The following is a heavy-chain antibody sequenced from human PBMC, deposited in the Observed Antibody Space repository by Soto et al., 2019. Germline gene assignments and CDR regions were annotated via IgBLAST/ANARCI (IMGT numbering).Heavy chain of an antibody. CDR2: IIPIFGTA. CDR3: ARERGPYSNHETQLDY. CDR1: GGTFSSYA. V-gene: IGHV1-69*13. J-gene: IGHJ4*02. Sequence: SVKVSCKASGGTFSSYAISWVRQAPGQGLEWMGGIIPIFGTANYAQKFQGRVTITADESTSTAYMELSSLRSEDTAVYYCARERGPYSNHETQLDYWGQGTLVTVSS. D-gene: IGHD4-4*01.